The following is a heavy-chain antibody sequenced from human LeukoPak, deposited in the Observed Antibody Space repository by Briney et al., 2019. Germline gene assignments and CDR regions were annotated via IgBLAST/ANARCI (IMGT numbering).Heavy chain of an antibody. CDR2: INPNSGGT. D-gene: IGHD5-18*01. V-gene: IGHV1-2*02. CDR1: GYTFTGYY. Sequence: GASVKVSCKASGYTFTGYYMHWVRQAPGQGLEWMGWINPNSGGTNYAQKFQGRVTMTRDTSISTAYMELSRLRSDDTAVYYCARDRRGYSYGYFYWGQGTLVTVSS. CDR3: ARDRRGYSYGYFY. J-gene: IGHJ4*02.